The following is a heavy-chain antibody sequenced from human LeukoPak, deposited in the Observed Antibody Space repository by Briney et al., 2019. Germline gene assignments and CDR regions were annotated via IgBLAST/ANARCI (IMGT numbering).Heavy chain of an antibody. V-gene: IGHV3-30*03. CDR1: GFTFSSYG. CDR3: XXXLXXXXXXXXWXXY. Sequence: PXGSLXXXCXASGFTFSSYGMHWVRQAPGKGLEWVAVISYDGSNKYYADSVKGRFTISRDNSKNTLYLQMNRLRAEDTAVYYXXXXLXXXXXXXXWXXYWGQGTLVTVSS. CDR2: ISYDGSNK. J-gene: IGHJ4*02.